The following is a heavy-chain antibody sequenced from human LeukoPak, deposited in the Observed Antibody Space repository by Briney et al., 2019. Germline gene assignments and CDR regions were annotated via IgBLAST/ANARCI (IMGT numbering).Heavy chain of an antibody. CDR1: GFTFSSYG. Sequence: PGGSLRLSCAASGFTFSSYGMHWVRQAPGKGLEWVAVIPYDGSNKYYADSVKGRFTISRDNSKNTLYLQMNSLRAEDTAVYYCARSGPHHNFDYWGQGTLVTVSS. D-gene: IGHD6-25*01. J-gene: IGHJ4*02. CDR2: IPYDGSNK. V-gene: IGHV3-30*03. CDR3: ARSGPHHNFDY.